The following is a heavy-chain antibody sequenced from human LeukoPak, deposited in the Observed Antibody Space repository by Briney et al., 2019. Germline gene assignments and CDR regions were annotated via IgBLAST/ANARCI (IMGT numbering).Heavy chain of an antibody. D-gene: IGHD3-22*01. V-gene: IGHV1-46*01. CDR3: ARGDGDSDSNGVLMGWFDP. Sequence: ASVTVSCKASGYTFTAYYMHWVRQAPGQGLEWMGVIDPIGGSTSYAQRFQDRVTMTSDTSTSTVYMELSSLRSEDTAVYYCARGDGDSDSNGVLMGWFDPWGQGTLVTVSS. J-gene: IGHJ5*02. CDR1: GYTFTAYY. CDR2: IDPIGGST.